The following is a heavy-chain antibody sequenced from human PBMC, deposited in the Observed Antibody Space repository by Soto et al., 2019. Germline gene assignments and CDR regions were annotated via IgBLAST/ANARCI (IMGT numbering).Heavy chain of an antibody. CDR2: ISSSSSYI. CDR1: GFTFSSYG. D-gene: IGHD3-22*01. Sequence: GGSLRLSCAASGFTFSSYGMNWVRQAPGKGLEWVSSISSSSSYIYYADSVKGRFTISRDNAKNSLYLQMNSLRAEDTAVYYCARGGTYYYDSSGYWDAFDIWGQGTMVTVSS. J-gene: IGHJ3*02. CDR3: ARGGTYYYDSSGYWDAFDI. V-gene: IGHV3-21*01.